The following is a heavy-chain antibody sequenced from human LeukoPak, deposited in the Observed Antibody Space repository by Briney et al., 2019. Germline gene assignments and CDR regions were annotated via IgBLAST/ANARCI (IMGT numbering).Heavy chain of an antibody. V-gene: IGHV4-39*07. CDR2: IYYSGST. J-gene: IGHJ4*02. D-gene: IGHD6-6*01. Sequence: PSETLSLTCTVSGGSISSSSYYWGWVRQPPGKGLEWIGSIYYSGSTYYNPSLKSRVTISVCTSKNQFSLKLSSVTAADTAVYYCARVASSSPFDYWGQGTLVTVSS. CDR1: GGSISSSSYY. CDR3: ARVASSSPFDY.